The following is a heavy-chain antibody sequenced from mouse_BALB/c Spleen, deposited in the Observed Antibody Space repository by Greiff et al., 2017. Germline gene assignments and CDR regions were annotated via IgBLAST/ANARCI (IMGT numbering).Heavy chain of an antibody. D-gene: IGHD2-3*01. CDR1: GFTFSSYA. CDR3: ARSNDGWFDY. CDR2: ISSGGSYT. Sequence: EVKLEESGGGLVKPGGSLKLSCAASGFTFSSYAMSWVRQTPEKRLEWVATISSGGSYTYYPDSVKGRFTISRDNAKNTLYLQMSSLRSEDTAMYYCARSNDGWFDYWGQGTTLTVSS. J-gene: IGHJ2*01. V-gene: IGHV5-9-3*01.